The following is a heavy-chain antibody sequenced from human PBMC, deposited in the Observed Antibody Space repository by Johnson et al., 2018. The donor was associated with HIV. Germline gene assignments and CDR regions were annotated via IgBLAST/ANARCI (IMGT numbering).Heavy chain of an antibody. CDR2: LNSDGSRT. J-gene: IGHJ3*02. D-gene: IGHD3-10*01. CDR3: AKSPQASIVREYGPYGAFDI. V-gene: IGHV3-74*02. Sequence: VQLVESGGGVVQPGGSLRLSCAASGFTFSTYWMNWVRQAPGKGLVWVSRLNSDGSRTDYADSVKGRFTISRDNAKNSLYLQMHSRRPEDTGLYYWAKSPQASIVREYGPYGAFDIWGQGTMVTVSS. CDR1: GFTFSTYW.